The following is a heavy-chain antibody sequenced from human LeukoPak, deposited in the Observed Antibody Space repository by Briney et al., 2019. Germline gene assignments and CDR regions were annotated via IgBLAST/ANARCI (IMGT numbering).Heavy chain of an antibody. V-gene: IGHV3-74*01. CDR1: GSTFSSYW. CDR2: INSDGSST. D-gene: IGHD3-3*01. J-gene: IGHJ5*02. Sequence: GGSLRLSCAASGSTFSSYWMHWVRQAPGKGLVWVSRINSDGSSTSYADSVKGRFTISRDNAKNTLYLQMNSLRAEDTAVYYCARDRTYYDFWSGYYGGEFDPWGQGTLVTVSS. CDR3: ARDRTYYDFWSGYYGGEFDP.